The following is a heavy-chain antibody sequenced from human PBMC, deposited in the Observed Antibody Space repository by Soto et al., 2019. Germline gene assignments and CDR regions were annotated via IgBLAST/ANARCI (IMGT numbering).Heavy chain of an antibody. J-gene: IGHJ5*02. CDR1: DSSISSYY. CDR2: IYYSGST. D-gene: IGHD3-10*01. V-gene: IGHV4-59*01. Sequence: SESLSLTCTVSDSSISSYYWSWIRQPPGKGLEWIGYIYYSGSTNYNPSLESRVAISVDTSKNQFSLKLSSVTAADTAVYYCARVREYYGSGSSFHPWGQGTLVTVSS. CDR3: ARVREYYGSGSSFHP.